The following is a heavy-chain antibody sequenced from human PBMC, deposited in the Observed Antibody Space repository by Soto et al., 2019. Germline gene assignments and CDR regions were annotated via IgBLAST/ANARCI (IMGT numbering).Heavy chain of an antibody. Sequence: QVQLVESGGGVVQPGRSLRLSCAASGFTFSSYGMHWVRQAPGKGLEWVAVISYDGSNKYYADSVKGRFTISRDNSKNKRYLQMNSQTAEDTAVYYCAKDITTGRGYSHPRAYYYHSMDVWGQGTTVTVAS. D-gene: IGHD5-18*01. V-gene: IGHV3-30*18. J-gene: IGHJ6*02. CDR2: ISYDGSNK. CDR1: GFTFSSYG. CDR3: AKDITTGRGYSHPRAYYYHSMDV.